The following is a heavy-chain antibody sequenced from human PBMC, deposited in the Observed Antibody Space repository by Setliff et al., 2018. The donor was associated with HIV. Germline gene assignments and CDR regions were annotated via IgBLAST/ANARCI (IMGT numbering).Heavy chain of an antibody. Sequence: SETLSLTCTVSGGSISSGSYYWSWIRQPAGKGLEWIGHIYTSGSTNYNPSLKSRVTISVDTSKNQFSLKLSSVTAADTAVYYCARELTALYYDSLNWFDPWGQGILVTVSS. V-gene: IGHV4-61*09. CDR2: IYTSGST. J-gene: IGHJ5*02. D-gene: IGHD3-3*01. CDR3: ARELTALYYDSLNWFDP. CDR1: GGSISSGSYY.